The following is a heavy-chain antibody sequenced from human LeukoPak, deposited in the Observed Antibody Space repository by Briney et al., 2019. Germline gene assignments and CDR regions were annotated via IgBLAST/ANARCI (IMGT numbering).Heavy chain of an antibody. V-gene: IGHV4-59*11. CDR3: ARVQIAYSYGLFDY. CDR1: GGSISSHY. D-gene: IGHD5-18*01. CDR2: IYYSGST. Sequence: SETLSLTCSVSGGSISSHYGSWLRQPPGKGLEWIGYIYYSGSTDYNPSLKSRVTISVDRSTNQFSLRLSSVTAADTAVYYCARVQIAYSYGLFDYWGQGTLVTVSS. J-gene: IGHJ4*02.